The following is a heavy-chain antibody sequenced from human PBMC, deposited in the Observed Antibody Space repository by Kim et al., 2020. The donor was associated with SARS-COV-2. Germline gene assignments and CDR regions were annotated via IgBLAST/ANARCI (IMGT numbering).Heavy chain of an antibody. CDR1: GGSISSSTYY. Sequence: SETLSLTCTVSGGSISSSTYYWGWIRQPPGKGLEWIGCIHYSGVTYYNPSLKSRVTISVDTSKNQFSLNLSSVTAADTAVYYCARLPGQWPYYFDYWGQGTLVTVSS. V-gene: IGHV4-39*01. CDR3: ARLPGQWPYYFDY. CDR2: IHYSGVT. D-gene: IGHD6-19*01. J-gene: IGHJ4*02.